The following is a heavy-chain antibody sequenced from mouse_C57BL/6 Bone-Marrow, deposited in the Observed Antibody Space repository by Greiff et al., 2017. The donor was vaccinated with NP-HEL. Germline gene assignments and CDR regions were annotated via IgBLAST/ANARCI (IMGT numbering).Heavy chain of an antibody. J-gene: IGHJ3*01. D-gene: IGHD2-1*01. Sequence: EVQLQQSGPELVKPGASVKISCKASGYTFTDYYMNWVKQSHGKSLEWIGDINPNNGGTSYNQKFKGKATLTVDKSSSTAYMELRSLTSEDSAVYYCAAPIYYLYWGQGTLVTVSA. CDR1: GYTFTDYY. V-gene: IGHV1-26*01. CDR3: AAPIYYLY. CDR2: INPNNGGT.